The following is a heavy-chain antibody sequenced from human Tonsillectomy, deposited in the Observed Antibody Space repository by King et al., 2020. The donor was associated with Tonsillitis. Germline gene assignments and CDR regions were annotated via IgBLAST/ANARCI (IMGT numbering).Heavy chain of an antibody. Sequence: VQLVESGGGLVKPGGSLRLSCAASGFTFSSYSMNWVRQAPGKGLEWVSSISSSSSYIYYADSVTGRFTISRDNAKNSLYLQMNSLRAEDTAVYYCARAYYDYVWGSYRPVFDYWGQGTLVTVSS. CDR3: ARAYYDYVWGSYRPVFDY. D-gene: IGHD3-16*02. V-gene: IGHV3-21*01. J-gene: IGHJ4*02. CDR2: ISSSSSYI. CDR1: GFTFSSYS.